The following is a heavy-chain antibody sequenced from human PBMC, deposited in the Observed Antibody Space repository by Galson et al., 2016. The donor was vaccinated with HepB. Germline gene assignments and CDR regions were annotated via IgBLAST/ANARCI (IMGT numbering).Heavy chain of an antibody. CDR2: ISRGGNNK. D-gene: IGHD3-3*01. J-gene: IGHJ4*02. V-gene: IGHV3-30-3*01. CDR1: GFTFSSYS. Sequence: SLRLSCAASGFTFSSYSLHWVRQTPGKGLEWLALISRGGNNKFYANSVKGRCLISRDNAQNTLFLQMDNLRPEDTAVYYCARGIEVFGADDYWGPGTLVTVSS. CDR3: ARGIEVFGADDY.